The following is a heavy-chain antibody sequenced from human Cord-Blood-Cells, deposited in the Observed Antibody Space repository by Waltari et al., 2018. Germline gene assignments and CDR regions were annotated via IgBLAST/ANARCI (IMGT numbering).Heavy chain of an antibody. CDR3: ASGTTYYYDSSGYNWFDP. Sequence: QVQLVQSGAEVKKPGSSVKVSCKASGGTFSSYAISWVRQAPGQGLEWMGGIIPLFGTANDAQKFQGRVTITADESTSTAYMELSSLRSEDTAVYYCASGTTYYYDSSGYNWFDPWGQGTLVTVSS. J-gene: IGHJ5*02. D-gene: IGHD3-22*01. CDR1: GGTFSSYA. V-gene: IGHV1-69*01. CDR2: IIPLFGTA.